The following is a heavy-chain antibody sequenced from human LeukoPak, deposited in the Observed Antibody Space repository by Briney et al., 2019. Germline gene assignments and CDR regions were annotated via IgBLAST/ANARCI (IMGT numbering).Heavy chain of an antibody. CDR3: ARPNGWASNFDY. J-gene: IGHJ4*02. CDR1: GGSFSGYY. CDR2: INHSGST. V-gene: IGHV4-34*01. D-gene: IGHD6-19*01. Sequence: KPSETLSLTCAVYGGSFSGYYWSWIRQPPGKGLEWIGEINHSGSTNYNPSLKSRVTISVDTSKNQFSLKLSSVTAADTAVYYCARPNGWASNFDYWGQGTLVTVSS.